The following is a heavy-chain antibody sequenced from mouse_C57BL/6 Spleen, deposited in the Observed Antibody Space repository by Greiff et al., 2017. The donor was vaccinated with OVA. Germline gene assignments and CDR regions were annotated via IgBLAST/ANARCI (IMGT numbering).Heavy chain of an antibody. J-gene: IGHJ4*01. Sequence: QVQLQQSGAELVKPGASVKISCKASGYAFSSYWMPLVTPIPVPVLAWIGQIYPGDGDTNYNGKFKGKATLTADKSSSTAYMQLSSLTSEDSAVYFCARSSNCAMDYWGQGTSVTVSS. CDR2: IYPGDGDT. CDR1: GYAFSSYW. CDR3: ARSSNCAMDY. D-gene: IGHD6-1*01. V-gene: IGHV1-80*01.